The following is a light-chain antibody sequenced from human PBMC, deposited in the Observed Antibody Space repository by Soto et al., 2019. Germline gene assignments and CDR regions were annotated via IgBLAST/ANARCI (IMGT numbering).Light chain of an antibody. CDR1: SSDVGGYNY. CDR3: SSYTSDSTYV. J-gene: IGLJ1*01. Sequence: QSALTQPASVSGSPGQSITISCTGTSSDVGGYNYVSWYQEHPGKAPKLMIYDVSNRPSGVSNRFSGSKSGNTASPTISGLQAEDEADYYCSSYTSDSTYVFGTGTKVTVL. CDR2: DVS. V-gene: IGLV2-14*01.